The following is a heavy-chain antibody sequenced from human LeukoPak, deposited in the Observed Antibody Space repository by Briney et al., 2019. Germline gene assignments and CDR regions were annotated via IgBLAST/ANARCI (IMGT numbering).Heavy chain of an antibody. CDR2: IYYSGST. CDR3: ARRPRDCSGGSCYSFDY. J-gene: IGHJ4*02. V-gene: IGHV4-39*01. Sequence: PSETLSLTCTVSGGSISSSSYYWGWIRQPPGKGLEWIGSIYYSGSTYYNPSLKSPVTIPVGTSKNQFSLKLGSVTAADTAVYYCARRPRDCSGGSCYSFDYWGQGTLVTVSS. D-gene: IGHD2-15*01. CDR1: GGSISSSSYY.